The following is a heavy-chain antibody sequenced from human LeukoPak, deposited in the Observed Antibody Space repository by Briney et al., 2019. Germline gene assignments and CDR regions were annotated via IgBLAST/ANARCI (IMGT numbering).Heavy chain of an antibody. CDR1: GDSISSSSYY. CDR2: SFDSGST. CDR3: PRRTYKILRGTEYGYWYFDL. J-gene: IGHJ2*01. D-gene: IGHD3-9*01. Sequence: PSETLSLTCTVSGDSISSSSYYWGWIRQPPGKGLEWIGSSFDSGSTYSTPSLRIRVTISVDTSKNQFSLKLTSVTAADTAVYYCPRRTYKILRGTEYGYWYFDLWGRGTRVTVSS. V-gene: IGHV4-39*01.